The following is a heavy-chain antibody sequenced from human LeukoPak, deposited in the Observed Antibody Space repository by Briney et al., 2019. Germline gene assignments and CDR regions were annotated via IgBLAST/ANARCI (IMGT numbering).Heavy chain of an antibody. D-gene: IGHD4-17*01. J-gene: IGHJ2*01. Sequence: ASVKVSCKASGYTFTGDYMHWVRQAPGQGLEWMGWINPNRGGTNYAQKFQGRVTMTGDTSISTAYMELSRLRSDDTAVYYCARGGGPYGDYYWYFDIWGRGTLVTVSS. V-gene: IGHV1-2*02. CDR3: ARGGGPYGDYYWYFDI. CDR1: GYTFTGDY. CDR2: INPNRGGT.